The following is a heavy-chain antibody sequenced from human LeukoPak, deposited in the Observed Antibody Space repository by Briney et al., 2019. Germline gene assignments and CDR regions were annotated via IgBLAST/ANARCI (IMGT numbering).Heavy chain of an antibody. CDR2: INPNSGGT. D-gene: IGHD3-16*01. J-gene: IGHJ5*02. V-gene: IGHV1-2*06. CDR1: GYTCTGYY. Sequence: ASVKVSCKTSGYTCTGYYMHWLRQAPGQGLEWMGRINPNSGGTYYAQKFRSRVTMTRDTSISTAYMELASLISDDTAVYYCAGGVLHGGGNWFDPWGQGTLVTVSS. CDR3: AGGVLHGGGNWFDP.